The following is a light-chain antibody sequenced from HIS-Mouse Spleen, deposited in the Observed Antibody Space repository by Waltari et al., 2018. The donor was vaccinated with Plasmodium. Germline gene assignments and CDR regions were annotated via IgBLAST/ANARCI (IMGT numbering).Light chain of an antibody. CDR1: HSLLHSNGYND. Sequence: DIVMTQSPLSLPVTPGEPASISCRTSHSLLHSNGYNDLDWYLQKPGQSPQLLIYLGSNRASGVPDRFSGSGSGTDFTLKISRVEAEDVGVYYCMQALQTPPTFGQGTKVEIK. V-gene: IGKV2-28*01. J-gene: IGKJ1*01. CDR3: MQALQTPPT. CDR2: LGS.